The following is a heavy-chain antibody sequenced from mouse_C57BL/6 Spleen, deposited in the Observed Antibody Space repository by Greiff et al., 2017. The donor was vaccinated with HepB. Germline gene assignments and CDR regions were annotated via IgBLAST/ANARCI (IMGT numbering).Heavy chain of an antibody. V-gene: IGHV1-82*01. D-gene: IGHD1-1*01. CDR2: IYPGDGDT. J-gene: IGHJ2*01. CDR1: GYAFSSSW. CDR3: ARQNYAVLDY. Sequence: VQLQESGPELVKPGASVKISCKASGYAFSSSWMNWVKQRPGKGLEWIGRIYPGDGDTNYNGKFKGKATLTADKSSSTAYMQLSSLTSEDSAVYFCARQNYAVLDYWGQGTTLTVSS.